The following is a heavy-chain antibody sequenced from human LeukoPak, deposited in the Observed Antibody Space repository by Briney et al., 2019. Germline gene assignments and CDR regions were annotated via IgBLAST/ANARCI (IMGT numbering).Heavy chain of an antibody. CDR1: GASISGYY. J-gene: IGHJ5*02. V-gene: IGHV4-4*07. D-gene: IGHD2-2*01. CDR2: ISTSGSP. CDR3: ARDLSTPPYNWFGP. Sequence: SETLSLTCTVSGASISGYYWSWIRQPAGKGLEWIGLISTSGSPNYNPSVKSRITMSVDTSKNQFSLRLTSVTAADTAVYFCARDLSTPPYNWFGPWGQGTLVTVSS.